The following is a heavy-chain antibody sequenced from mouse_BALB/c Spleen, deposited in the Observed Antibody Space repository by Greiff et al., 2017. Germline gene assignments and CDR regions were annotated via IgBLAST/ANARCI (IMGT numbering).Heavy chain of an antibody. CDR1: GFTFSSFG. J-gene: IGHJ2*01. CDR3: ARPHYQGSFDY. Sequence: EVQVVESGGGLVQPGGSRKLSCAASGFTFSSFGMHWVRQAPEKGLEWVAYISSGSSTIYYADTVKGRFTISRDNPKNTLFLQMTSLRSEDTAMYYCARPHYQGSFDYWGQGTTLTVSS. CDR2: ISSGSSTI. D-gene: IGHD1-2*01. V-gene: IGHV5-17*02.